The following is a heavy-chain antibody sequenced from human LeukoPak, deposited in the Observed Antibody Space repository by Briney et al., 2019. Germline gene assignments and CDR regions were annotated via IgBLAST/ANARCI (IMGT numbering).Heavy chain of an antibody. V-gene: IGHV3-23*01. CDR2: LTNSGGSGGVT. CDR1: GFTFSSFW. D-gene: IGHD3-22*01. CDR3: AKAMSTDHYDSRGFYRVDFDS. J-gene: IGHJ4*02. Sequence: GGSLRLSCAASGFTFSSFWMSWVRQAPGKGLEWVSALTNSGGSGGVTYYADSVKGRFIISRDNSKSTLYLQLSSLRAEDTAVYYCAKAMSTDHYDSRGFYRVDFDSWGQGTLVTVSS.